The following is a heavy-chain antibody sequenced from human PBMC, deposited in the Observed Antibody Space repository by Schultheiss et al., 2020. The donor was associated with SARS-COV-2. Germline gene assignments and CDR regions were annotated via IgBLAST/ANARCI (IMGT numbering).Heavy chain of an antibody. CDR2: ISGSGGST. D-gene: IGHD1-1*01. Sequence: GGSLRLSCTASGFTFGDYAMSWVRQAPGKGLEWVSAISGSGGSTYYADSVKGRFTISRDNSGNTLFLQMNALRPEDTAVYYCAKEVAATGLFYYGMDVWGQGTTVTVSS. CDR3: AKEVAATGLFYYGMDV. V-gene: IGHV3-23*01. J-gene: IGHJ6*02. CDR1: GFTFGDYA.